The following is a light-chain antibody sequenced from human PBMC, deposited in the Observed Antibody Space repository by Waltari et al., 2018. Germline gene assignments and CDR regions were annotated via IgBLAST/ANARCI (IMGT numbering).Light chain of an antibody. Sequence: QSVLTQAPSASGTPGQRVTISCLGSSSNIGSNYVNWYQQLPGTAPKLLIYNNNQRPPGVPDRFSGSKSGHSASLAIIGLQSADEADYYCSAWDDSLNAWVFGGGARLTVL. CDR3: SAWDDSLNAWV. CDR2: NNN. J-gene: IGLJ3*02. CDR1: SSNIGSNY. V-gene: IGLV1-44*01.